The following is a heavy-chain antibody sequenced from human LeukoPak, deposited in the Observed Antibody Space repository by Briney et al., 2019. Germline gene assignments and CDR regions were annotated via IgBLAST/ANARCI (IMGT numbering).Heavy chain of an antibody. J-gene: IGHJ5*02. CDR3: ARATNNYDFWSGYQFDP. D-gene: IGHD3-3*01. Sequence: SETLSLTCAVYGGSFSGYYWSWIRQPPGNGLERIGEINHSGSTSYNPSLKSRVTISVDTSKTQFSLKLSSVTAADTAVYYCARATNNYDFWSGYQFDPWGQGTLVTVSS. CDR1: GGSFSGYY. CDR2: INHSGST. V-gene: IGHV4-34*01.